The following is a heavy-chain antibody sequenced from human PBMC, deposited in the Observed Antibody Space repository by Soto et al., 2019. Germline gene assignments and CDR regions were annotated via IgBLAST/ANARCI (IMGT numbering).Heavy chain of an antibody. CDR1: GGTFSSYA. D-gene: IGHD6-6*01. Sequence: SVKVSCKASGGTFSSYAISWVRQAPGQGLEWMGGIIPIFGTANYAQRFQGRVTITADESTSTAYMELSSLRSEDTAVYYRARAASIAARPDPGIFDIWGKGTMVPVSS. CDR3: ARAASIAARPDPGIFDI. V-gene: IGHV1-69*13. CDR2: IIPIFGTA. J-gene: IGHJ3*02.